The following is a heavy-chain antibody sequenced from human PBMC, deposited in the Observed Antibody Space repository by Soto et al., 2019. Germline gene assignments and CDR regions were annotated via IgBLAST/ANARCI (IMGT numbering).Heavy chain of an antibody. D-gene: IGHD2-15*01. J-gene: IGHJ4*02. CDR1: GFTFSSYA. CDR2: ISGSGGST. V-gene: IGHV3-23*01. Sequence: GGSLRLSCAASGFTFSSYAMSWVRQAPGKGLEWVSAISGSGGSTYYADSVKGRFTISRDNSKNTLYLQMNSLRAEDTAVYYCAKDLWGLSGYCSGGSCYSDYWGQGTLVTVSS. CDR3: AKDLWGLSGYCSGGSCYSDY.